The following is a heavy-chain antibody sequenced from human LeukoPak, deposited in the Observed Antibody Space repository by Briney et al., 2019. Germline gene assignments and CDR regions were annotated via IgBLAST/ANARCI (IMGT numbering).Heavy chain of an antibody. D-gene: IGHD3-16*02. Sequence: GGSLRLSCAASGFTFSSYEMNWVRQAPGKGLEWVSYISSSGSTIYYADSVKGRFTISRDNAKNSLYLQMNSLRAEDTAVYYCAKNTFGGVITNPNYMDVWGKGTTVTVSS. CDR3: AKNTFGGVITNPNYMDV. CDR1: GFTFSSYE. V-gene: IGHV3-48*03. CDR2: ISSSGSTI. J-gene: IGHJ6*03.